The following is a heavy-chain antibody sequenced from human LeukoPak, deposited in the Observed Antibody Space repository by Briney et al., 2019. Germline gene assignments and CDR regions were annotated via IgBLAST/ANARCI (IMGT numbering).Heavy chain of an antibody. J-gene: IGHJ4*02. CDR2: IYYSGST. CDR1: GGSFSSSTYY. V-gene: IGHV4-39*07. CDR3: ARVGVDYSGNVLKYFFDY. Sequence: PSETLSLTCTVSGGSFSSSTYYWGWIRQPPGKGLEWIGSIYYSGSTNYNPSLKSRVVISVDTSKNQFSLNLTPVTAADTAVYYCARVGVDYSGNVLKYFFDYWGQGTLVTVSS. D-gene: IGHD4-23*01.